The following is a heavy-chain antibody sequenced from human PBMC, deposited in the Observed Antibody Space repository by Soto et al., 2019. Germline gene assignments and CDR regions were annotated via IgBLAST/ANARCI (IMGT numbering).Heavy chain of an antibody. J-gene: IGHJ4*02. CDR2: ISWDSGSI. D-gene: IGHD3-16*01. V-gene: IGHV3-9*01. CDR1: GFTFDDYG. Sequence: EVQLVESGGGLVQPGRSLRLSCVGSGFTFDDYGMHWVRQAPGKGLEWVSGISWDSGSIGYAESVKGRFTISRDNAKNALYLQMNSLRTEDTALYYCAKARGGIDYWGQGTRVTVSS. CDR3: AKARGGIDY.